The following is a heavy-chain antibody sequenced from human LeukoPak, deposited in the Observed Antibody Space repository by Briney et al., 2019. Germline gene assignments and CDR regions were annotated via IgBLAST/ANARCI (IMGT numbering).Heavy chain of an antibody. V-gene: IGHV3-21*01. J-gene: IGHJ6*03. CDR1: GFTFSSYS. CDR3: ARDAVVVPAALEWSPYYYYYMDV. CDR2: ISSSSSYI. Sequence: GGSLRLSCAASGFTFSSYSMNWVRQAPGKGLEWVLSISSSSSYIYYADSVKGRFTISRDNAKNSLYLQMNSLRAEDTAVYYCARDAVVVPAALEWSPYYYYYMDVWGKGTTVTVSS. D-gene: IGHD2-2*01.